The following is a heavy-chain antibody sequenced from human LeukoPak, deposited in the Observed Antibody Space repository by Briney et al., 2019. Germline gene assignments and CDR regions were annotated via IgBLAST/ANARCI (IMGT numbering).Heavy chain of an antibody. J-gene: IGHJ4*02. CDR1: GFTVSSNY. CDR3: ARDGFYYDSSSTGFDY. Sequence: HSGGSLRLSCAASGFTVSSNYMSWVRQAPGKGLEWVSVIYSGGSTYYADSVKGRFTISRDNSKNTLYLQMNSLRAEDTAVYYCARDGFYYDSSSTGFDYWGQGTLVTVSS. V-gene: IGHV3-53*01. CDR2: IYSGGST. D-gene: IGHD3-22*01.